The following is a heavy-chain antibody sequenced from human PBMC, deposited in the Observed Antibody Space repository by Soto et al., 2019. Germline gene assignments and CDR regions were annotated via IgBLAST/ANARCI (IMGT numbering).Heavy chain of an antibody. CDR2: ISGSGGGT. V-gene: IGHV3-23*01. J-gene: IGHJ4*02. CDR3: ARESDH. Sequence: GGSLRLSCSASGLTFSSYSMSWVLQAPGKGLEWVSTISGSGGGTYYADSMKGRFTISRDNSKNTLYLQMYSLRVEDTAVYYCARESDHWGQGTLVTVSS. CDR1: GLTFSSYS.